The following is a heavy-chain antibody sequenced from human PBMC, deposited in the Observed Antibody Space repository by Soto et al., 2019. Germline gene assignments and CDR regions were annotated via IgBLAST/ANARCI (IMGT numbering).Heavy chain of an antibody. Sequence: SETLSLTCAISGGSISSSNWWSWVRQPPGKGLEWIGEIYHSGSTNYNPSLKSRVTISVDKSKNQFSLKLSSVTAADTAVYYCARDSRGYGDIDYWGQGTLVTVSS. D-gene: IGHD4-17*01. CDR1: GGSISSSNW. CDR2: IYHSGST. V-gene: IGHV4-4*02. J-gene: IGHJ4*02. CDR3: ARDSRGYGDIDY.